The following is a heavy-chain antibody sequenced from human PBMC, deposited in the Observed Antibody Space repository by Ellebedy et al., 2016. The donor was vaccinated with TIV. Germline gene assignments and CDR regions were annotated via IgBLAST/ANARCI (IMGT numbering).Heavy chain of an antibody. CDR3: ANAPKDILTPN. D-gene: IGHD3-9*01. CDR1: GFTFSTYA. CDR2: IDGSAGST. Sequence: GESLKISXAASGFTFSTYAMSWVRQAPGKGLEWVSAIDGSAGSTYYADSVKGRFTISRDNSKNTLFLQMNSLRAEDTAVYYCANAPKDILTPNWGQGTLVTVSS. V-gene: IGHV3-23*01. J-gene: IGHJ4*02.